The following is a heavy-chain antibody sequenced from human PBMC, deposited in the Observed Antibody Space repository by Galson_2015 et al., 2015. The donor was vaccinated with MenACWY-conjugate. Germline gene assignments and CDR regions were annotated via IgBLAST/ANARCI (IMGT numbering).Heavy chain of an antibody. CDR1: GYTFTSYY. V-gene: IGHV1-46*01. J-gene: IGHJ5*02. Sequence: VKVSCKASGYTFTSYYMHWVRQAPGQGLEWMGIINPSGGSTSYAQKFQGRVTMTRDTSTSTVYMELSSLRSEDTAVYYCARGQNIVVVPAAMMGGENWFDPWGQGTLVTVSS. D-gene: IGHD2-2*01. CDR2: INPSGGST. CDR3: ARGQNIVVVPAAMMGGENWFDP.